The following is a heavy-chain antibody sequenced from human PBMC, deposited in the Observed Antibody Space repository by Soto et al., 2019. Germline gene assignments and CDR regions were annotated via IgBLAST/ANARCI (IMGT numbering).Heavy chain of an antibody. CDR1: GFTFSSNA. J-gene: IGHJ6*02. Sequence: SLRLSCAAFGFTFSSNAIHWVRQAPGKGLEWVAVISYDGSNKYYTDYVKGRFTISRDNSKNTLYLQMNSLRTEDTAVYYCARAHSSSWYYYYGMDAWGQGTTVTVSS. CDR2: ISYDGSNK. D-gene: IGHD6-13*01. V-gene: IGHV3-30-3*01. CDR3: ARAHSSSWYYYYGMDA.